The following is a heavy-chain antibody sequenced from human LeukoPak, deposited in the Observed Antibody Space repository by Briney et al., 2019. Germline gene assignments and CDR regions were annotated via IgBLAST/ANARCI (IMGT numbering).Heavy chain of an antibody. Sequence: SETLSLTCAVSGDSISSALWWNWVRQPPGKGLDWIGEISRDGSTKYNPSLKNRVTISKDNSKNQFSLKLNSVTAADTAVYYCTTSSGWYSLNHWGQGVLITVSS. CDR3: TTSSGWYSLNH. J-gene: IGHJ5*02. CDR1: GDSISSALW. CDR2: ISRDGST. D-gene: IGHD1-26*01. V-gene: IGHV4-4*02.